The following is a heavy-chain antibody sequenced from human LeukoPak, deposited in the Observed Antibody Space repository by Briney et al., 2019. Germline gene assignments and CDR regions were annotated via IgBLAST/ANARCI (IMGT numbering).Heavy chain of an antibody. CDR2: ISSSGSTI. Sequence: PGGSLRLSCAASGFTFSDYYMSWIRQAPGKGLEWVSYISSSGSTIYYADFLKGRFTISRENAKNSLYLQMNSLRAEDTAVYYCAREILGYGYGLDYWGQGTLVTVSS. CDR1: GFTFSDYY. D-gene: IGHD5-18*01. CDR3: AREILGYGYGLDY. J-gene: IGHJ4*02. V-gene: IGHV3-11*01.